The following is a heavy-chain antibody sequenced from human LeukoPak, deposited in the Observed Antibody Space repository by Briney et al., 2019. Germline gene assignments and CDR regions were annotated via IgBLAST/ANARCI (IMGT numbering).Heavy chain of an antibody. Sequence: ASAKVSCKAFGYGFTSYYIHWVRQAPGQELEWMGIINPSVGGTTYARKFQGRVTVTRDTSTSTVYMELSSLRSEDTAVYYCARHGSGRYYPAEGRVDYWGQGTLVTVFS. CDR3: ARHGSGRYYPAEGRVDY. CDR1: GYGFTSYY. V-gene: IGHV1-46*03. D-gene: IGHD3-10*01. CDR2: INPSVGGT. J-gene: IGHJ4*02.